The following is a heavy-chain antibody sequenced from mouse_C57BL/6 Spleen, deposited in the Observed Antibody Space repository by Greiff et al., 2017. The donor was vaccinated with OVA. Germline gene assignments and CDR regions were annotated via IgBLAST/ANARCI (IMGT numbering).Heavy chain of an antibody. CDR2: IYPGSGNT. V-gene: IGHV1-76*01. Sequence: QVQLKESGAELVRPGASVKLSCKASGYTFPDYYINWVKQRPGQGLEWIARIYPGSGNTYYNEKFKGKATLTAEKSSSTAYMQLSSLTSEDSAVYFCAREVPSFAYWGQGTLVTVSA. CDR1: GYTFPDYY. J-gene: IGHJ3*01. CDR3: AREVPSFAY. D-gene: IGHD5-1*01.